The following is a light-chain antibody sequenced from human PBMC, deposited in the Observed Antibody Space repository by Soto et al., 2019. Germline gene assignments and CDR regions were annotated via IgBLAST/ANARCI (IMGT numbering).Light chain of an antibody. V-gene: IGLV2-14*01. Sequence: LTQPASVSGSPGQSITISCTGTSSDVGGYNYVSWYQQHPGKAPKFMIYDVSNRPSGVSNRFSGSKSGNTASLTISGLQAEDEADYYCSSYTTSNTRQIVFGTGTKVTVL. CDR1: SSDVGGYNY. CDR3: SSYTTSNTRQIV. CDR2: DVS. J-gene: IGLJ1*01.